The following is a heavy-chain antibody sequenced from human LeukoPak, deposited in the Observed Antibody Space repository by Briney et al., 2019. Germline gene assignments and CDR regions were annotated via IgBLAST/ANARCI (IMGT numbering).Heavy chain of an antibody. D-gene: IGHD2-15*01. J-gene: IGHJ5*02. CDR3: AILEGIVVVVAGTGFDP. CDR1: GFTFSSYS. V-gene: IGHV3-21*01. Sequence: GRSLRLSCAASGFTFSSYSMNWVRQAPGKGLEWVSSISSSSSYIYYADSVKGQFTISRDNAKNSLYLQMNSLRAEDTAVYYCAILEGIVVVVAGTGFDPWGQGTLVTVSS. CDR2: ISSSSSYI.